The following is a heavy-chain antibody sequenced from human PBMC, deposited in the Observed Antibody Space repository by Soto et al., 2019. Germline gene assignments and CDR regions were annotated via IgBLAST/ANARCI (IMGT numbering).Heavy chain of an antibody. CDR2: IYYSGST. Sequence: QVELQESGPGLVKPSETLSLSCTVSGGSISSYYWSWIRQPPGKGLEWIGYIYYSGSTNYNPSLKSRVIMSVDTSKNQFARKLSSVTAADTAVYYCAREVESSSSPFDYWGQGTLVTVSS. D-gene: IGHD6-6*01. CDR3: AREVESSSSPFDY. J-gene: IGHJ4*02. V-gene: IGHV4-59*01. CDR1: GGSISSYY.